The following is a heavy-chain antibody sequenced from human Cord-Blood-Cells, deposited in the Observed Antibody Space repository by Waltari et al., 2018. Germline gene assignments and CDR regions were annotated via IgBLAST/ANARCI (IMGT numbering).Heavy chain of an antibody. V-gene: IGHV3-21*01. J-gene: IGHJ4*02. Sequence: EVQLVESGGGLVKPGGSLRLSCAASGFTFSSYSMNWVRQAPGKGLEWVSSISSSSSYIYYADSVKGRFTSSRDNAKNSLYLQMNSLRAEDTAVYYCARGGAAADDFDYWGQGTLVTVSS. D-gene: IGHD6-13*01. CDR3: ARGGAAADDFDY. CDR1: GFTFSSYS. CDR2: ISSSSSYI.